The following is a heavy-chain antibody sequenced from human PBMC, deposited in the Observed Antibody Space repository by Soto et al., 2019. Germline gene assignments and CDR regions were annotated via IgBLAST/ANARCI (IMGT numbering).Heavy chain of an antibody. J-gene: IGHJ3*02. CDR1: GFTFSSYW. Sequence: EVQLVESGGGLVQPGGSLRLSCAASGFTFSSYWMHWVRQAPGKGLVWVSRINSDGSSTSYADSVKGRFTISRDNAKNTLYLKMNSLRAEDTAVYYCARFMTNGVFHDAFDIWGQGTMVTVSS. CDR2: INSDGSST. CDR3: ARFMTNGVFHDAFDI. V-gene: IGHV3-74*01. D-gene: IGHD2-8*01.